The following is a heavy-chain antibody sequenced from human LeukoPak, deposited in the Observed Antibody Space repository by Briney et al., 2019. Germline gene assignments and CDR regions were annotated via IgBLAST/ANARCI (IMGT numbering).Heavy chain of an antibody. D-gene: IGHD3-10*01. J-gene: IGHJ3*02. CDR1: GGSISSYY. CDR2: IYYSGST. Sequence: SETLSLTCTVSGGSISSYYWSWIRQPPGKGLEWIGYIYYSGSTYYNPSLKSRVTISVDTSKNQFSLKLSSVTAADTAVYYCARDSGFGELFADAFDIWGQGTMVTVSS. CDR3: ARDSGFGELFADAFDI. V-gene: IGHV4-59*12.